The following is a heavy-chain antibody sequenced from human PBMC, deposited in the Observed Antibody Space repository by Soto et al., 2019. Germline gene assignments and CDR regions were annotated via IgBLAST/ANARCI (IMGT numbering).Heavy chain of an antibody. D-gene: IGHD3-3*01. CDR3: AITRIENHYYGGRDV. CDR1: GASISTYY. Sequence: TLSLTCTVSGASISTYYYNWNRQAPGKELEWIGYNYYTGITNYNPSLESRVTISQDTSKNQLSLTMTSVTAADTAVYYFAITRIENHYYGGRDVWGQGTTVTVSS. CDR2: NYYTGIT. V-gene: IGHV4-59*03. J-gene: IGHJ6*02.